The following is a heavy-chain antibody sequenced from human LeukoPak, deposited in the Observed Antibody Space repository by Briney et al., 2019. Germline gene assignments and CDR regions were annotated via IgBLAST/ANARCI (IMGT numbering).Heavy chain of an antibody. J-gene: IGHJ3*02. CDR3: AREAAADRDAFDI. Sequence: GGSLRLSCAASGFTVSSNFLSWVRQAPGKGLEWVSVIYSGGNTYYADSVKGRFTISRDNSKNTLYLQMNSLRAEDTAVYYCAREAAADRDAFDIWGQGTMVTVSS. D-gene: IGHD6-13*01. CDR2: IYSGGNT. V-gene: IGHV3-53*05. CDR1: GFTVSSNF.